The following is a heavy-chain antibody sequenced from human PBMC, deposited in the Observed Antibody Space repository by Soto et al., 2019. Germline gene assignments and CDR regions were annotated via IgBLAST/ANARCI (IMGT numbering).Heavy chain of an antibody. D-gene: IGHD3-10*01. CDR3: AQSWGYNAALDY. V-gene: IGHV3-30*03. CDR1: GFTFSSYG. Sequence: QVQLVESGGGVVQPGRSLRLSCAVSGFTFSSYGMHWVRQAPGKGLEWVAVISYDGSNKYYADSVKGRFTISRDNSKNTLYLQKNSLRAGDTAVYYCAQSWGYNAALDYWGQGTLVTVSS. CDR2: ISYDGSNK. J-gene: IGHJ4*02.